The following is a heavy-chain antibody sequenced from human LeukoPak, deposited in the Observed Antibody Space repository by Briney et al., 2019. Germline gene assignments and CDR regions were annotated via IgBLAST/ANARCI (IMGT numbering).Heavy chain of an antibody. J-gene: IGHJ4*02. V-gene: IGHV1-24*01. Sequence: ASVKVSCKVSGYTLTELSMHWVRQAPGKGLEWMGGFDPEDGETIYAQKFQGRVTMTEDTSTDTAYMELSSLRSEDTAVYYCATAVRGYSYGQIFDYWGQGTLVTVSS. CDR2: FDPEDGET. D-gene: IGHD5-18*01. CDR1: GYTLTELS. CDR3: ATAVRGYSYGQIFDY.